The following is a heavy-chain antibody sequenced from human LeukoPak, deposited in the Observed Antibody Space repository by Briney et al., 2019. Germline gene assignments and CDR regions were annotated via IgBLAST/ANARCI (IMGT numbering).Heavy chain of an antibody. V-gene: IGHV4-39*07. J-gene: IGHJ4*02. CDR2: IHYSGST. D-gene: IGHD6-19*01. CDR1: GGSVSSRSYY. CDR3: ARDYSSGWSYYFDY. Sequence: PSETLSLTCTVSGGSVSSRSYYWGWIRQPPGKGLEWIGSIHYSGSTYYNPSLKSRVTISVDTSKNQFSLKLSSVTAADTAVYYCARDYSSGWSYYFDYWGQGTLVTVSS.